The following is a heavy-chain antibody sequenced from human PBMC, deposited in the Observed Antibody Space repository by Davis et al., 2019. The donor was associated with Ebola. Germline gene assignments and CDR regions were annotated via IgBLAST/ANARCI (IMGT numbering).Heavy chain of an antibody. Sequence: HSQTLSLTCAISGDSVSGNNGAWNWIRQSPSRGLEWLGRTYYYRSKWYIDYAVSVKSRITISPDTSKNQFSLQLNSVTPEDTALYYCARGWLRVGMDVWGEGTTVTVSS. CDR2: TYYYRSKWYI. D-gene: IGHD5-18*01. CDR3: ARGWLRVGMDV. CDR1: GDSVSGNNGA. J-gene: IGHJ6*04. V-gene: IGHV6-1*01.